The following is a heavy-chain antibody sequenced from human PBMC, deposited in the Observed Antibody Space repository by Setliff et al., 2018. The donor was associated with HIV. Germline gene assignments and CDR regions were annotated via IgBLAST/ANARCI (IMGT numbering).Heavy chain of an antibody. J-gene: IGHJ4*02. CDR3: ARRGNYYDTGGSNYFDY. V-gene: IGHV4-61*01. CDR1: GGSVSSGSYF. CDR2: LYSSGST. D-gene: IGHD3-22*01. Sequence: PSETLSLTCTVSGGSVSSGSYFWSWIRQPPGKGLEWIGYLYSSGSTNYNPSLKSRVTISVDTSKNEFSLKLSSVTAADTAIYYCARRGNYYDTGGSNYFDYWGQGTLVTVS.